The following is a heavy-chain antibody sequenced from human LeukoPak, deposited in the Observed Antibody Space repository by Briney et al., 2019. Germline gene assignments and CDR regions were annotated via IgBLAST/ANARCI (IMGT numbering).Heavy chain of an antibody. V-gene: IGHV4-59*08. J-gene: IGHJ5*02. CDR1: GGSISSYY. CDR3: AKYVSTGWFDP. CDR2: IYYSGST. Sequence: PSETLSLTCTVSGGSISSYYWSWIRQPPGKGLEWIGYIYYSGSTNYNPSLKSRVTISVDMSKNQFSLKLSSVTAADTAVYHYAKYVSTGWFDPWGQGTLVTVSS. D-gene: IGHD5/OR15-5a*01.